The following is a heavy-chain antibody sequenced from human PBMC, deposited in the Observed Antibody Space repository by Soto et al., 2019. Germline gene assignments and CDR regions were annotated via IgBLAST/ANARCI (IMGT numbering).Heavy chain of an antibody. CDR1: CGSISSGSYY. CDR2: ISYSGST. J-gene: IGHJ4*02. CDR3: ARWPYFDY. Sequence: SETLSLTCTVSCGSISSGSYYWSWIRQHPGKGLEWIGYISYSGSTYYNPSLKSRVTISVDTSKNQFSLKLSSVTAADTAVYYCARWPYFDYWGQGTLVTVSS. D-gene: IGHD5-12*01. V-gene: IGHV4-31*03.